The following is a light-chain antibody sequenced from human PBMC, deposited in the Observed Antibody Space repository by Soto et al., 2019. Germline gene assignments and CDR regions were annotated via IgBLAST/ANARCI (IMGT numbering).Light chain of an antibody. Sequence: EIVLTQSPATLSLSPGERATLSCRASQIVSDSYLAWYQQKPGQAPRLLISGASSRAPGIPDRFSGRGSGTDFTLTISRLEPEDFAVYYCQQYDSSLLTLGGGTKVDIK. CDR3: QQYDSSLLT. CDR1: QIVSDSY. J-gene: IGKJ4*01. CDR2: GAS. V-gene: IGKV3-20*01.